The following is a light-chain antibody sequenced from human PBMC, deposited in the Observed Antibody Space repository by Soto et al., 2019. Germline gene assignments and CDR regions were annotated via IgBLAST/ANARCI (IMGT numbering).Light chain of an antibody. V-gene: IGKV3-20*01. CDR3: QLYDNSLYT. Sequence: EIVLTQSPGTLSLSPGERATLSCRASQSVSSSYLAWYQQRPGQAPRLLIYGASTRATGIPDRFSGSGSGTDFTLTISRLEPEDFAVYYYQLYDNSLYTFGQGTNLDIK. CDR2: GAS. J-gene: IGKJ2*01. CDR1: QSVSSSY.